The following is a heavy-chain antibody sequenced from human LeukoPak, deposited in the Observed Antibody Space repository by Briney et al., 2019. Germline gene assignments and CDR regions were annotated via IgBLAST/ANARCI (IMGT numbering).Heavy chain of an antibody. V-gene: IGHV3-21*01. D-gene: IGHD6-19*01. J-gene: IGHJ4*02. CDR1: GFTFSSYS. CDR3: ASASSRERGGWYVSDY. CDR2: ISSRSSYI. Sequence: GRSLRLSCAASGFTFSSYSMNWVRQAPGKGLEWVSSISSRSSYIYYADSVKGRFTISRDNAKNSLYLQMNCLRAEDTAVYSCASASSRERGGWYVSDYWGQGTLVIVSS.